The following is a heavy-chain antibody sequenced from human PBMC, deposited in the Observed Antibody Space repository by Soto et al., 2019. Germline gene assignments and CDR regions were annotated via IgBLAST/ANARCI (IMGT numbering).Heavy chain of an antibody. CDR1: GDRVSGNSAG. J-gene: IGHJ3*02. CDR2: TYYRSKWYN. CDR3: ARDRYSSGWYNAFDI. Sequence: PSQTLSLTCAISGDRVSGNSAGGNCIIRSASRGLEWLGRTYYRSKWYNDYAVSVKSRITINPDTSKNQFSLQLNSVTPEDTAVYYCARDRYSSGWYNAFDIWGQGTMVTVSS. D-gene: IGHD6-19*01. V-gene: IGHV6-1*01.